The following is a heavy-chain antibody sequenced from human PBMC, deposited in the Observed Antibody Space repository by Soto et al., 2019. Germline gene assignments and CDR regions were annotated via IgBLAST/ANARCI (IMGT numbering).Heavy chain of an antibody. J-gene: IGHJ4*02. V-gene: IGHV1-69*13. CDR3: ARGAMANFDY. Sequence: SVKVSCKASGGTFGSHGIACVRQAPGQGLEWMGGLIAMLGTPTYARKVQGRATITADESLTSSYLELRSLRSEDTAVYFCARGAMANFDYWGQGTVVTVSS. D-gene: IGHD5-18*01. CDR1: GGTFGSHG. CDR2: LIAMLGTP.